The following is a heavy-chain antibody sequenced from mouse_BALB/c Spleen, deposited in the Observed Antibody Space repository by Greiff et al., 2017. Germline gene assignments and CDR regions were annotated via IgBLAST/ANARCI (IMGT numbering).Heavy chain of an antibody. J-gene: IGHJ2*01. CDR2: IDPANGNT. Sequence: EVQLVESGAELVKPGASVKLSCTASGFNIKDTYMHWVKQRPEQGLEWIGRIDPANGNTKYDPKFQGKATITADTSSNTAYLQLSSLTSEDTAVYYCARSRYVDYWGQGTTLTVSS. CDR3: ARSRYVDY. V-gene: IGHV14-3*02. CDR1: GFNIKDTY.